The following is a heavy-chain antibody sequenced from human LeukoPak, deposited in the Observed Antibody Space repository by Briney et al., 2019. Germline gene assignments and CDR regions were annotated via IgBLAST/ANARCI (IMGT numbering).Heavy chain of an antibody. Sequence: GGSLRLSCAASGFTFGSYTMSWVRQAPGKGLEWVSSISSTSTYIYYADSVKGRFTISRDNAKISLSLQMNSLRAEDTAVYYCARTIGYGSGNDQAGGWGQGTLVTVSS. V-gene: IGHV3-21*01. J-gene: IGHJ4*02. CDR3: ARTIGYGSGNDQAGG. D-gene: IGHD3-10*01. CDR1: GFTFGSYT. CDR2: ISSTSTYI.